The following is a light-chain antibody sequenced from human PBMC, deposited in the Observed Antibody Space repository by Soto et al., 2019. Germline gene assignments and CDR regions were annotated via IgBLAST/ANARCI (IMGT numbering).Light chain of an antibody. V-gene: IGKV1-27*01. Sequence: DVHMTQSPPSLSASVGDRVTITCRASQGISRSLAWYQQKPGKAPKLLIYAASTLQSGVPSRFSGSGSGTDFTLTISSLQPEDVAIYYCQKYDSAPLTFGGGTKVEIK. J-gene: IGKJ4*01. CDR2: AAS. CDR1: QGISRS. CDR3: QKYDSAPLT.